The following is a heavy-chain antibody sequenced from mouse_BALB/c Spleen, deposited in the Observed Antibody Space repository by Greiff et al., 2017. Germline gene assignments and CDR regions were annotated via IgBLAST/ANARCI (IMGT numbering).Heavy chain of an antibody. CDR1: GYSITSDYA. CDR2: ISYSGST. J-gene: IGHJ3*01. Sequence: EVQLQESGPGLVKPSQSLSLTCTVTGYSITSDYAWNWIRQFPGNKLEWMGYISYSGSTSYNPSLKSRISITRDTSKNQFFLQLNSVTTEDTATYYCATGPWFAYWGQGTLVTVSA. CDR3: ATGPWFAY. V-gene: IGHV3-2*02. D-gene: IGHD4-1*01.